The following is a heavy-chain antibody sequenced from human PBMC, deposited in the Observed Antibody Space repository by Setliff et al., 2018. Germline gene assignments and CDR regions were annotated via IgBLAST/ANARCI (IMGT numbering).Heavy chain of an antibody. V-gene: IGHV1-2*02. CDR1: GYTFTDYY. CDR3: ARDGISWLMWFDP. Sequence: ASVKVSCKASGYTFTDYYMHWVRQAPGQGLEWMGWIHPNSGDTNYAQKFQGRVTMTRDTSISTAYMELSSLRSDDTAVYYCARDGISWLMWFDPWGQGTLVTVSS. J-gene: IGHJ5*02. CDR2: IHPNSGDT. D-gene: IGHD3-16*01.